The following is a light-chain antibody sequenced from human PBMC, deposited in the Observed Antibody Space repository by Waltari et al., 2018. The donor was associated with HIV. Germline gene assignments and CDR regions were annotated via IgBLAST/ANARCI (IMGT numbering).Light chain of an antibody. J-gene: IGKJ1*01. CDR1: QSVFYRSNNRIH. V-gene: IGKV4-1*01. Sequence: DIAMTHSSESLALPLVETATSDCPSLQSVFYRSNNRIHLAGYQQKAGQPPKLLIAWASTREPEVPCRFGGSGSGRDFALTFGSQQGEDVAVYYCQQYYGSAKPFDQGTKVEI. CDR3: QQYYGSAKP. CDR2: WAS.